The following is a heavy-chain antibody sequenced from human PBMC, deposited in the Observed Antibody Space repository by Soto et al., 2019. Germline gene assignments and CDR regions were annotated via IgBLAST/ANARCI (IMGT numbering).Heavy chain of an antibody. D-gene: IGHD3-22*01. CDR3: ARGGDWTYYYDSSGYYGWWFDP. V-gene: IGHV4-59*01. CDR1: GGSISSYY. CDR2: IYYSGST. J-gene: IGHJ5*02. Sequence: SETLSLTCTVSGGSISSYYWSWIRQPPGKGLEWIGYIYYSGSTNYNPSLKSRVTISVDTSKNQFSLKLSSVTAADTAVYYFARGGDWTYYYDSSGYYGWWFDPWGQGTLVTVSS.